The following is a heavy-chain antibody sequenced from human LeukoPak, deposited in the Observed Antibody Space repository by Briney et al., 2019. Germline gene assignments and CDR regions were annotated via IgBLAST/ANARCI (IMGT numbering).Heavy chain of an antibody. CDR1: GFTVSSNY. J-gene: IGHJ4*02. CDR3: ARGYAYYDSSGYYPLGY. CDR2: IYSGGST. D-gene: IGHD3-22*01. V-gene: IGHV3-53*01. Sequence: PGGSLRLSCAASGFTVSSNYMSWVRQAPGKGLEWVSVIYSGGSTYYADSVKGRLTISRDNSKNTLYLQMNSLRAEDTAVYYCARGYAYYDSSGYYPLGYWGQGTLVTVSS.